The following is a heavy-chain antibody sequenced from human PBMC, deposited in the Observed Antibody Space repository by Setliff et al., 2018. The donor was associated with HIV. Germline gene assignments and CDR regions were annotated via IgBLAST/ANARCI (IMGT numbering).Heavy chain of an antibody. CDR2: IYYTGST. V-gene: IGHV4-59*11. D-gene: IGHD5-18*01. Sequence: PSETLSLTCSVSGGSISNHYWSWIRQPPGKGLEWIGYIYYTGSTNYNPSLRGRVTISVDTSKKQFSLKLSSVTAADTAVYFCAREWRTAMVKYYFDYWGQGTLVTVSS. CDR3: AREWRTAMVKYYFDY. CDR1: GGSISNHY. J-gene: IGHJ4*02.